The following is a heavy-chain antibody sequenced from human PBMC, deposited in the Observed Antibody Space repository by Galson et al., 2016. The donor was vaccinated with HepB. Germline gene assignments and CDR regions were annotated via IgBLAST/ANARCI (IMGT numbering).Heavy chain of an antibody. CDR2: ISSRSTYI. V-gene: IGHV3-21*01. Sequence: SLRLSCAASGFTFSDYSVNWVRQAPGKGLEWVSSISSRSTYIFYADTVKGRFTISRDDAKNSLYLQMNSLRAEDTAVYYCARWSFCGGDCYWIDYWGQGTLVTVSS. D-gene: IGHD2-21*02. CDR1: GFTFSDYS. CDR3: ARWSFCGGDCYWIDY. J-gene: IGHJ4*02.